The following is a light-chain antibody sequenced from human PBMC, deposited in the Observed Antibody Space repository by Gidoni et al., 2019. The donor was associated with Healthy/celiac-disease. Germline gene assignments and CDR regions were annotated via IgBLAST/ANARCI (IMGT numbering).Light chain of an antibody. CDR1: SSDVGGYNY. J-gene: IGLJ2*01. Sequence: QSALTQHASVSGSPGQSLTISCTGTSSDVGGYNYVSWYQQHPGKAPKLMIYYVSNRPSGVSNRFSGSKSGNTASLTISGLQAEDEADYYCSSYTSSSTLEVFGGGTKLTVL. V-gene: IGLV2-14*01. CDR2: YVS. CDR3: SSYTSSSTLEV.